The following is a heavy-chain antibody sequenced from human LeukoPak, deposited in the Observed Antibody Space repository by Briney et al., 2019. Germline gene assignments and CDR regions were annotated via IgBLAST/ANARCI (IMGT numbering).Heavy chain of an antibody. V-gene: IGHV3-21*01. J-gene: IGHJ5*02. CDR1: GFTFSSYS. Sequence: GGSLRLSCAASGFTFSSYSMNWVRQAPGKGLEWVSSISSSSSYIYYADSVKGRFTISRDNAKNSLYLQMNSLRAEDTAVYYCARDRYSSGGFDPWGQGTLVTVSS. CDR3: ARDRYSSGGFDP. CDR2: ISSSSSYI. D-gene: IGHD6-19*01.